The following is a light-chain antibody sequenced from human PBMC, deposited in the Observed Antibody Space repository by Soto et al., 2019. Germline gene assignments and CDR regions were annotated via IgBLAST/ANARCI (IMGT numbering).Light chain of an antibody. J-gene: IGKJ5*01. Sequence: DIQMTQSPSSLSASVGDRVTITCRASESISNNLIWYQQKAGKAPKFLIYATSVLQTGVPSRFSGSGSGTGFTLTISSLQPEDFATYYCQQNDSNPRTFGQGTRLEIK. CDR1: ESISNN. CDR2: ATS. V-gene: IGKV1-39*01. CDR3: QQNDSNPRT.